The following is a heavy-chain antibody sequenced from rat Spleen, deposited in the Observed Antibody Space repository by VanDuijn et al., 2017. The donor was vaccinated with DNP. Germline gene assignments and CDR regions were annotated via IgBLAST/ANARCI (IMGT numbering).Heavy chain of an antibody. CDR1: GFTFSDYY. J-gene: IGHJ2*01. V-gene: IGHV5-20*01. CDR2: IRYDGGNT. CDR3: ATGGSPYYFDY. Sequence: EVRLVESGGGLVQPGRSLKLSCAASGFTFSDYYTAWVRQAPTKGLEWVAYIRYDGGNTYYGDSVKGRFTISRDNAKSTLYLQLDSLRSEDTATYYCATGGSPYYFDYWGQGVMVTVSS. D-gene: IGHD5-1*01.